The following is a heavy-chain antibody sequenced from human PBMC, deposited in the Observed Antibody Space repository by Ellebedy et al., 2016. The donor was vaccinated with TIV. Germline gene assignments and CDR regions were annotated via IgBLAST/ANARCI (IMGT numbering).Heavy chain of an antibody. CDR3: AKGRRFSGYDGYWFDP. J-gene: IGHJ5*02. D-gene: IGHD5-12*01. CDR1: GFTFSTYG. V-gene: IGHV3-30*02. CDR2: IRYDGTNK. Sequence: GESLKISCAASGFTFSTYGMHWVRQAPGKGLEWVAFIRYDGTNKYYADSVKGRFTIARDNSKNTLYLQMNSLRAEDAALYYCAKGRRFSGYDGYWFDPWGQGTLVTVSS.